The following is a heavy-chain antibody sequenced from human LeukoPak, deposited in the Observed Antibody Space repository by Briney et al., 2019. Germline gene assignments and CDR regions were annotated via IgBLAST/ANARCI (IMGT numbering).Heavy chain of an antibody. CDR1: GFTFSSYA. CDR3: ARDPFFIVVVPAAAHGMDV. V-gene: IGHV3-30*09. CDR2: ISYDGSNK. D-gene: IGHD2-2*01. J-gene: IGHJ6*02. Sequence: GGSLRLSCAASGFTFSSYAMSWVRQAPGKGLEWVAVISYDGSNKYYADSVKGRFAISRDNSKNTLYLQVNSLRAEDTAVYYCARDPFFIVVVPAAAHGMDVWGQGTTVTVSS.